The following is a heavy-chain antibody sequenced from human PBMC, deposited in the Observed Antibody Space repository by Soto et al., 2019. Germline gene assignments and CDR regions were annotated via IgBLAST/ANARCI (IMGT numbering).Heavy chain of an antibody. Sequence: QLQLQESGSGLVKPSQTLSLTCAVSGGSISSGGYSWSWIRQPPGKGLEWIGYIFHSGRPYYNPSLKSRVTISVDRSKNQFSLKLSSVTAADTAVYYCARAHYGDYGYGMDVWGQGTTVTVSS. CDR1: GGSISSGGYS. CDR3: ARAHYGDYGYGMDV. D-gene: IGHD4-17*01. J-gene: IGHJ6*02. CDR2: IFHSGRP. V-gene: IGHV4-30-2*01.